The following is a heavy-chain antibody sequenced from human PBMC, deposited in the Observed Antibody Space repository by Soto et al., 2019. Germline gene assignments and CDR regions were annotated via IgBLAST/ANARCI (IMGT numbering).Heavy chain of an antibody. Sequence: GSGPTLVNPTQTLTLTCTFSGFSLSTSGMCVSWIRQPPGKALEWLARIDWDDDKYYSTSLKTRLITSKDTSKNRVVLTMTNMDPVDTATYYCARSTYYYDSSGYGFYYFDYWGQGTLVTVSS. CDR3: ARSTYYYDSSGYGFYYFDY. CDR2: IDWDDDK. CDR1: GFSLSTSGMC. V-gene: IGHV2-70*11. D-gene: IGHD3-22*01. J-gene: IGHJ4*02.